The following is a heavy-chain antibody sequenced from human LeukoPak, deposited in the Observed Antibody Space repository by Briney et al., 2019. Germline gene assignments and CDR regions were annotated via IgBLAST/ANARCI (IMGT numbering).Heavy chain of an antibody. J-gene: IGHJ5*02. CDR2: IYYSGST. V-gene: IGHV4-39*01. CDR3: ARHLACPYCSIDP. D-gene: IGHD2-15*01. CDR1: GGSISRSRDY. Sequence: PSETLSLTCTVSGGSISRSRDYWGWIRQPPGKGLEWIGSIYYSGSTYYNPSLKSRVTISGDTSKNQFSLKLSSVTAADTAVYYCARHLACPYCSIDPWGQGTLVTVSS.